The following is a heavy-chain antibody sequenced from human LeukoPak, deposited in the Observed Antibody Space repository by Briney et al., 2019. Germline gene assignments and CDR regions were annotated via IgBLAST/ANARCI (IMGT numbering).Heavy chain of an antibody. D-gene: IGHD5-24*01. CDR3: ARDIQDGDGHPFDC. CDR1: GYTFISYG. Sequence: ASVKVSCKASGYTFISYGISWVRQAPGQGLEWMGWISPYNGNTNYAQKLQGRVTMTTDTSTNTAYMDLRSLRSDDTAVYYCARDIQDGDGHPFDCWGQGTLVTVSS. J-gene: IGHJ4*02. CDR2: ISPYNGNT. V-gene: IGHV1-18*01.